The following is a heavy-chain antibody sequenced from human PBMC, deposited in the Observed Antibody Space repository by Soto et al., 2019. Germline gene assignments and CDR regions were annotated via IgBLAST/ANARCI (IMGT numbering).Heavy chain of an antibody. CDR2: ISSSSSTI. CDR3: ARAYRMITFGGVIVSPDY. Sequence: GGSLRLSCAASGFTFSSYSMNWVRQAPGKGLEWVSYISSSSSTIYYADSVKGRLTISRDNAKNSLYLQMNSLRAEDTAVYYCARAYRMITFGGVIVSPDYWGQGTLVTVSS. J-gene: IGHJ4*02. V-gene: IGHV3-48*01. D-gene: IGHD3-16*02. CDR1: GFTFSSYS.